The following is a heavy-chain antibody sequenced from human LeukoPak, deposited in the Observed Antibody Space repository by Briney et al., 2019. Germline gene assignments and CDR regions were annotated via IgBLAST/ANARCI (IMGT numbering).Heavy chain of an antibody. D-gene: IGHD5-18*01. J-gene: IGHJ5*02. CDR2: IYPGDSDT. CDR3: ARSPGGFTYGRNWFDP. CDR1: GYSFTSYW. V-gene: IGHV5-51*01. Sequence: GESLKISCKTSGYSFTSYWIAWVRQMPGKGLEWTGIIYPGDSDTRYSPSFQGQVTISADKSISTAYLQLSSLKASDTAVYYCARSPGGFTYGRNWFDPWGQGTLVSVSS.